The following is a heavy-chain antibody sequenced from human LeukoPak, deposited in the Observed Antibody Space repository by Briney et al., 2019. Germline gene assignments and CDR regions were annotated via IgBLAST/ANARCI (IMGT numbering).Heavy chain of an antibody. J-gene: IGHJ4*02. Sequence: GGSLRLSCAASGFTFSSYAITWVRQAPGRGLQWVSTISGSGGSRHYADSVKGRFIVSRDTSKNTAFLQMDSLTAEDTAVYYCAKCALGDYVGPHDFWGQGTLVTVSS. CDR2: ISGSGGSR. D-gene: IGHD4-17*01. V-gene: IGHV3-23*01. CDR3: AKCALGDYVGPHDF. CDR1: GFTFSSYA.